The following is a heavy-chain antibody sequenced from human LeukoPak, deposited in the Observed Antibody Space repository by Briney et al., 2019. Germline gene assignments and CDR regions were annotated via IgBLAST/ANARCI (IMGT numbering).Heavy chain of an antibody. J-gene: IGHJ1*01. Sequence: SVKVSCKASGGTFSSYAISWVRQAPGQGLEWMGGIIPIFGTANYAQKFQGRVTITADESTSTAYMELSSLRSEDTAVYYCASNYYGSGSPIQHWGQGTLVTVSS. CDR1: GGTFSSYA. CDR2: IIPIFGTA. V-gene: IGHV1-69*13. D-gene: IGHD3-10*01. CDR3: ASNYYGSGSPIQH.